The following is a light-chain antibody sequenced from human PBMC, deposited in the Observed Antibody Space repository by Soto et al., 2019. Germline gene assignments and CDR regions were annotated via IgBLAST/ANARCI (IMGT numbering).Light chain of an antibody. V-gene: IGKV3-11*01. Sequence: IVMTQSPATLSVSPAERATLPCRASRSIRTDLAWYQQKSGQGPRLLIYDASTRATGIPDRFSGSGSGTDFTLTISSLEPEDSAVYYCQQRHMWPITFGQGTRLEIK. CDR3: QQRHMWPIT. CDR1: RSIRTD. J-gene: IGKJ5*01. CDR2: DAS.